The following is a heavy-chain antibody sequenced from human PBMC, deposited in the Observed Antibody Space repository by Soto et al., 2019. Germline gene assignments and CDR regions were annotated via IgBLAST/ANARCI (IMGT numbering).Heavy chain of an antibody. V-gene: IGHV4-34*01. CDR2: INHSGST. D-gene: IGHD3-16*01. CDR1: GGSFSGYY. J-gene: IGHJ4*02. Sequence: SETLSLTCAVYGGSFSGYYWSWIRQPPGKGLEWIGEINHSGSTNYNPSLKSRVTISVDTSKNQFSLKLSSVTAADTAVYYCARVRRGPYAFDYWGQGTLVTVSS. CDR3: ARVRRGPYAFDY.